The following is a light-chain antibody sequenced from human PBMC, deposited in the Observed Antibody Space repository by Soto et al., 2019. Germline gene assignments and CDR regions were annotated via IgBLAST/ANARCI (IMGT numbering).Light chain of an antibody. J-gene: IGKJ1*01. V-gene: IGKV4-1*01. CDR2: WAS. CDR3: QQYCTTPWT. CDR1: QSVLYSSNNKNY. Sequence: DIVMTQSPDSLAVSLGERATINCKSSQSVLYSSNNKNYLAWYQQKPGQPPKALIYWASTRESGVPDRFSGSGSGTDFTLTISSLQAEDVAVYYCQQYCTTPWTFGQGTKVEIK.